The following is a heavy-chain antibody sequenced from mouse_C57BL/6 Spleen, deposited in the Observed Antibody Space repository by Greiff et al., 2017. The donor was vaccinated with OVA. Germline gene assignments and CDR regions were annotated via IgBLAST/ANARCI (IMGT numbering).Heavy chain of an antibody. V-gene: IGHV1-26*01. Sequence: VQLQQSGPELVKPGASVKISCKASGYTFTDYYMNWVKQSHGKSLEWIGDINPNNGGTSYNQKFKGKATLTVDKSSSTAYMELRSLTSEDSAVYYCAREDMVTTRGYFDYWGQGTTLTVSS. CDR1: GYTFTDYY. CDR2: INPNNGGT. CDR3: AREDMVTTRGYFDY. J-gene: IGHJ2*01. D-gene: IGHD2-2*01.